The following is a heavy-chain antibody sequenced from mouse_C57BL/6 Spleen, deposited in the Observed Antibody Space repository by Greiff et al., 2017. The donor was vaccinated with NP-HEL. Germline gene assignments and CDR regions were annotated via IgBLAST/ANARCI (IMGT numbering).Heavy chain of an antibody. CDR2: ISSGSSTI. CDR3: AKSTVGSYAMDY. Sequence: EVHLVESGGGLVKPGGSLKLSCAASGFTFSDYGMHWVRQAPEKGLEWVAYISSGSSTIYSADTVKGRFTISRDNAKNTLFLQMTSLRSEDTAMYYCAKSTVGSYAMDYWGQGTSVTVSS. CDR1: GFTFSDYG. D-gene: IGHD1-1*01. J-gene: IGHJ4*01. V-gene: IGHV5-17*01.